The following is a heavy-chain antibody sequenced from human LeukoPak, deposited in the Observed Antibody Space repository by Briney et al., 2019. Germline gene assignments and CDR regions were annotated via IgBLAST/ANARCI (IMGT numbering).Heavy chain of an antibody. D-gene: IGHD2-15*01. CDR2: MYHSWNT. CDR1: GGSISSSSYY. J-gene: IGHJ5*02. Sequence: PSETLSLTCTVSGGSISSSSYYWGWIRQPPGKGLEGIASMYHSWNTYYNPSLKSRVTVSVDTSKNQFSLKLNSVTAADTAVYYCATQQCSGGSCYSRAIWFDPWGQGTLVTVSS. V-gene: IGHV4-39*01. CDR3: ATQQCSGGSCYSRAIWFDP.